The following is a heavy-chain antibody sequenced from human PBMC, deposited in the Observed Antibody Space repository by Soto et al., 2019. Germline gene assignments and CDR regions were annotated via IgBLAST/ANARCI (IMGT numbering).Heavy chain of an antibody. D-gene: IGHD7-27*01. CDR1: GFTFSSYW. J-gene: IGHJ3*02. Sequence: GGSLRLSCAASGFTFSSYWMSWVRQAPGKGLEWVANIKQDGCEKYYVDSVKGRFTISRDNAKNSLYLQMNSLRAEDTAVYYCARVKLTGDDAFDIWGQGTMVTVSS. CDR2: IKQDGCEK. CDR3: ARVKLTGDDAFDI. V-gene: IGHV3-7*03.